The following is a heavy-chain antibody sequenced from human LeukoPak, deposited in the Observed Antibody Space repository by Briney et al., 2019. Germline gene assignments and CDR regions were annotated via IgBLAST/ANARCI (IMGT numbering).Heavy chain of an antibody. CDR1: GFTLSSYS. J-gene: IGHJ6*02. Sequence: PGGSLRLSCAASGFTLSSYSMCWVRQAPGKGLEWVSVLDDSATITYRADSVKGRFTISRDNSKNTLYLQMNSLRAEDTAVYYCVKSPRGGFSHNYMDVWGQGTTVTVSS. CDR3: VKSPRGGFSHNYMDV. CDR2: LDDSATIT. D-gene: IGHD3-16*01. V-gene: IGHV3-23*01.